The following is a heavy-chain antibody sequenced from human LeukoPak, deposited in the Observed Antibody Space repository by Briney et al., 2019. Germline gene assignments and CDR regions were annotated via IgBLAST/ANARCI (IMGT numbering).Heavy chain of an antibody. CDR3: AKDLSPSGGF. V-gene: IGHV3-23*01. J-gene: IGHJ4*02. Sequence: GGSLRLSCAASGFTFSSYAMSWVRQAPGKGLEWVSSIGGSGADTYSADSVKGRFTISRDNSKNTLYLQVNSLRAEDTAVYYCAKDLSPSGGFWGQGTLVTVSS. D-gene: IGHD5-12*01. CDR1: GFTFSSYA. CDR2: IGGSGADT.